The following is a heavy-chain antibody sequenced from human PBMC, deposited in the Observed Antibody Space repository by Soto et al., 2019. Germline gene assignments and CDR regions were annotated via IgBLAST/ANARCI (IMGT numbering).Heavy chain of an antibody. D-gene: IGHD3-22*01. CDR3: STRAYDTNGYYRFDP. CDR2: INHSGRV. Sequence: QVQLQQWGAGLLKPSETLSLTCAVYGGSFSGHSWTWIRQSPGKGLEWIGDINHSGRVNYSPSLKSGVPISLDTSKIQFSLTLSAVTAADTAMYYCSTRAYDTNGYYRFDPWGQGTLVTVSS. CDR1: GGSFSGHS. J-gene: IGHJ5*01. V-gene: IGHV4-34*01.